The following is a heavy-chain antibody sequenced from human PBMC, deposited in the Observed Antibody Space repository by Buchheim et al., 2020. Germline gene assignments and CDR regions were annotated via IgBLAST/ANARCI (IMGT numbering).Heavy chain of an antibody. CDR1: GYTFSSYG. V-gene: IGHV3-33*01. Sequence: QVQLVESGGGVVQPGRSLRLSCAGSGYTFSSYGMFWVRQAPGKGLEWVAVIWFDGSDKSYADSVKGRFTISRDNSRNTLYLQMNSLRAEDTAVYYCRAAGEDFEHWGQGTL. CDR2: IWFDGSDK. J-gene: IGHJ4*02. D-gene: IGHD6-13*01. CDR3: RAAGEDFEH.